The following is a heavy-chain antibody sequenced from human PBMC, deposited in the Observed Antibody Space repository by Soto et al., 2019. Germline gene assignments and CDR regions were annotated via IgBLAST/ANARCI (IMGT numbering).Heavy chain of an antibody. Sequence: QEHLVQSGAEVKKPGSSVKVSCRASGGIGSNYAISWVRQAPGQGLEWMGAIVPKFGTSNYAQTFKGRVTISVDKSTNSVYMEWSSLTSQATAIYYCAREMASGYSRTWFDPWGQGTLVTVSS. CDR1: GGIGSNYA. V-gene: IGHV1-69*06. CDR2: IVPKFGTS. CDR3: AREMASGYSRTWFDP. D-gene: IGHD5-18*01. J-gene: IGHJ5*02.